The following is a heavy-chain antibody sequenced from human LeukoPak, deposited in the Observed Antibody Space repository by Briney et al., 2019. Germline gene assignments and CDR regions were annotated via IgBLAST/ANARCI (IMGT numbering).Heavy chain of an antibody. CDR2: IKSDGSRT. V-gene: IGHV3-74*01. CDR3: ARELPFDY. J-gene: IGHJ4*02. CDR1: GFTFSSYW. Sequence: PGGSLRLSCAASGFTFSSYWMSWVRQAPGKGLVWVSRIKSDGSRTDYADSVKGRFTISRDNAKNTLYLQMNSLRVEDTAVYYCARELPFDYWGQGTLVTVSS. D-gene: IGHD1-26*01.